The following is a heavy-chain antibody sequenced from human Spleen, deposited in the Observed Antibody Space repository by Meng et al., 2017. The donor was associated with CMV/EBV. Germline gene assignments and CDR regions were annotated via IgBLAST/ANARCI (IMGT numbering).Heavy chain of an antibody. J-gene: IGHJ4*02. CDR2: IIPTFGST. Sequence: FSRRTINWGRQAPGQGPQWMGGIIPTFGSTNYAQVFQGRVTITTDGSTSTAYMELSSLKSEVTAVYYCAASPFAPLGSYPHRYFDYWGQGTLVTVSS. V-gene: IGHV1-69*05. CDR1: FSRRT. CDR3: AASPFAPLGSYPHRYFDY. D-gene: IGHD3-10*01.